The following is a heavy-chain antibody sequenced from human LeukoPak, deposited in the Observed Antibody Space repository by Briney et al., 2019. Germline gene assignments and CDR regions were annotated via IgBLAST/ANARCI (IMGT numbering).Heavy chain of an antibody. CDR2: ISGSGGST. CDR3: AKDGGYSSGWTPFDY. CDR1: GFTFSSYA. Sequence: PGGSLRLSCAASGFTFSSYAMSWVRQAPGKGLEWVSAISGSGGSTYYADSVKGRFTISRDNSKNTLYLQMNSLRAEDTAVYYCAKDGGYSSGWTPFDYWGQGTLVTVSS. D-gene: IGHD6-19*01. V-gene: IGHV3-23*01. J-gene: IGHJ4*02.